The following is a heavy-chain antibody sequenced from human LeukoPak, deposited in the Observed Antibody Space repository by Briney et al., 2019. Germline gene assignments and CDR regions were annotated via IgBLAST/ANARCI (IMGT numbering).Heavy chain of an antibody. D-gene: IGHD4-17*01. CDR3: ARHGGDYTFDY. Sequence: PSETLSLTCTVSGGSLSSYYWSWIRQPPGKGLEWIGYMDYSGNPNYNPSLKSRVSISVDTSKNQFSLKLRSVTAADTAVYYCARHGGDYTFDYWGQGTLVTVSS. CDR1: GGSLSSYY. V-gene: IGHV4-59*08. CDR2: MDYSGNP. J-gene: IGHJ4*02.